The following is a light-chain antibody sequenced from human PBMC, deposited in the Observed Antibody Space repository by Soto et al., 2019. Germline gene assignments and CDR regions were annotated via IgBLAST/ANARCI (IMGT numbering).Light chain of an antibody. CDR3: QQYNSYSPT. V-gene: IGKV1-5*01. J-gene: IGKJ1*01. CDR1: QSISSW. Sequence: DIQMTQSPSTLSASVVDRVTITCRASQSISSWLAWYQQKPGKAPKLLIYDASSLESGVPSRFSGSGSGTEFTLTISGLQPDDFATHYCQQYNSYSPTFGQGTKVDIK. CDR2: DAS.